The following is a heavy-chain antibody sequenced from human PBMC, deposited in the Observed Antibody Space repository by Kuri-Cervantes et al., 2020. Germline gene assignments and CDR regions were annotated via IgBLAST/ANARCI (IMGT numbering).Heavy chain of an antibody. J-gene: IGHJ4*02. D-gene: IGHD3-10*01. Sequence: ASVKVSCKASGYTFTGYYAHWVRQAPGQGLEWMGWINPNSGDTNYVQKFQGRVTMTRDTSISTAYMELSRLRSDDTAVYYCARDRGVIPLIDYWGQGTLVTVSS. V-gene: IGHV1-2*02. CDR2: INPNSGDT. CDR1: GYTFTGYY. CDR3: ARDRGVIPLIDY.